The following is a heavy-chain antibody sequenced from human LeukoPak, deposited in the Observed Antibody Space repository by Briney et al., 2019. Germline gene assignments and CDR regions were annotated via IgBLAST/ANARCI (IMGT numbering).Heavy chain of an antibody. D-gene: IGHD3-22*01. Sequence: GGSLRLSCVVSGVTFNSYAMNWVRQAPGKGLEWVSAISGGGGSTYYADSVKGRFTISRDNSNNMVYLQMNSLRVEDTAVYYCAKDLNYYDTSGYFRFDYWGQGTLLSVSS. CDR1: GVTFNSYA. CDR3: AKDLNYYDTSGYFRFDY. J-gene: IGHJ4*02. V-gene: IGHV3-23*01. CDR2: ISGGGGST.